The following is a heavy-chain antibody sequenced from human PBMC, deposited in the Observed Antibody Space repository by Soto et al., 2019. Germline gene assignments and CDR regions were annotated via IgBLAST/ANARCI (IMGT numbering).Heavy chain of an antibody. J-gene: IGHJ6*02. CDR1: GYTFTGYY. Sequence: ASVKVSCKASGYTFTGYYMHWVRQAPGQGLEWMGWINPNSGGTNYAQKFQGRVTMTRDTSISTAYMELSRLRSDDTAVYYCARDQEMYYDFWSGYYTFGMDVWGQGTKVTVSS. D-gene: IGHD3-3*01. CDR3: ARDQEMYYDFWSGYYTFGMDV. V-gene: IGHV1-2*02. CDR2: INPNSGGT.